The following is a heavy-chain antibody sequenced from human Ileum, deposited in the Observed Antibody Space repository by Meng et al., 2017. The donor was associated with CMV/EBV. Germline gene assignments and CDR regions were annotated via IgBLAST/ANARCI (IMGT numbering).Heavy chain of an antibody. V-gene: IGHV4-59*01. CDR2: IYYSGST. J-gene: IGHJ5*02. CDR1: GGSFSGYY. CDR3: AREYYVGFGELPGGNWFDP. D-gene: IGHD3-10*01. Sequence: SETLSLTCAVYGGSFSGYYWSWIRQPPGKGLEWIGYIYYSGSTNYNPSLKSRVTISVDTSKNQFSLKLSSVTAADTAVYYCAREYYVGFGELPGGNWFDPWGQGTLVTVSS.